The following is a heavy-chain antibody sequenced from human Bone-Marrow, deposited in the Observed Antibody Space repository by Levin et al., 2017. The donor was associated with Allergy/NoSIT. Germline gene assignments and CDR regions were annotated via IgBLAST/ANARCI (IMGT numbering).Heavy chain of an antibody. CDR3: ARPFSSLVARFDN. V-gene: IGHV3-30-3*01. CDR2: ISFDGSKK. CDR1: GFTFSSFT. D-gene: IGHD3-10*01. Sequence: GESLKISCAASGFTFSSFTLHWVRQAPGKGLEWVASISFDGSKKYYADSVKGRFTISRDNSKNTLFLQLNSLRAEDTALYYCARPFSSLVARFDNWGQGTLVTVSS. J-gene: IGHJ4*02.